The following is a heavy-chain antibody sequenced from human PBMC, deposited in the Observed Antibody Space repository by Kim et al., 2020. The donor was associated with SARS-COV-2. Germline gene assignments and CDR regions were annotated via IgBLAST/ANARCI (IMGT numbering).Heavy chain of an antibody. CDR3: AKIGGN. CDR2: GSGGST. Sequence: GSGGSTYYADSVKGRFTISRDNSKNTLYLQMNSLRAEDTAVYYCAKIGGNWGQGTLVTVSS. V-gene: IGHV3-23*01. J-gene: IGHJ4*02. D-gene: IGHD3-22*01.